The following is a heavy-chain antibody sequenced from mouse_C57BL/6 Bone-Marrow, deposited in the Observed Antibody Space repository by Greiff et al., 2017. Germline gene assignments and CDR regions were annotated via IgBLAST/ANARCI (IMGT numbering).Heavy chain of an antibody. CDR2: ISNLAYSI. CDR3: ARHAYYSNYGFAY. D-gene: IGHD2-5*01. Sequence: EVMLMESGGGLVQPGGSLKLSCAASGFTFSDYGMAWVRQAPRKGPEWVAFISNLAYSIYYADTGTGRFTISRENAKNTLYLEMSSLRSEDTAMYYCARHAYYSNYGFAYWGQGTLVTVSA. CDR1: GFTFSDYG. V-gene: IGHV5-15*01. J-gene: IGHJ3*01.